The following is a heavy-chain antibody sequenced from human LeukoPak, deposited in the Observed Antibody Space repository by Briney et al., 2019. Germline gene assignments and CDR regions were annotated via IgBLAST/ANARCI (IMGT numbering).Heavy chain of an antibody. Sequence: GGSLRLSCAASGLTFSSAGMNWVRQAPGKGLEWVSYINAYSNSIFYGDSVKGRFTISRDNAKNIVYLQMSSLADEDTAVYYCARGVEMAYWGQGTLVTVSS. J-gene: IGHJ4*02. CDR2: INAYSNSI. CDR3: ARGVEMAY. V-gene: IGHV3-48*02. CDR1: GLTFSSAG. D-gene: IGHD2-2*01.